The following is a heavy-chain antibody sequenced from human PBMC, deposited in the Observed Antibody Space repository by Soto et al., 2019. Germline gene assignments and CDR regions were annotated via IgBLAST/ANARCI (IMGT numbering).Heavy chain of an antibody. V-gene: IGHV1-8*01. CDR3: ARGSIVATDIYD. CDR2: MNPNSGNT. Sequence: ASVKVSCKASGYTFTSYDINWVRQATGQGLEWMGWMNPNSGNTGYAQKFQGRVTMTRNTSISTAYMELSSLRSEDTAVYYCARGSIVATDIYDWGQGTLVPVSS. J-gene: IGHJ4*02. D-gene: IGHD5-12*01. CDR1: GYTFTSYD.